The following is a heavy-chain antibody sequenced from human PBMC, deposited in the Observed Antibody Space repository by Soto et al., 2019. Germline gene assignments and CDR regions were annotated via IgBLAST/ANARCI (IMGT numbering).Heavy chain of an antibody. CDR2: IYYSGST. J-gene: IGHJ3*02. CDR3: ARHGDDSYYDFQGGSFDI. CDR1: GGSISSSSYY. Sequence: SETLSLTCTVSGGSISSSSYYWGWIRQPPGKGLEWIGSIYYSGSTYYNPSLKCRVTISVDTSKNQFSLRLSSVTAADTAVYYCARHGDDSYYDFQGGSFDIWGQGTMVTVSS. V-gene: IGHV4-39*01. D-gene: IGHD3-3*01.